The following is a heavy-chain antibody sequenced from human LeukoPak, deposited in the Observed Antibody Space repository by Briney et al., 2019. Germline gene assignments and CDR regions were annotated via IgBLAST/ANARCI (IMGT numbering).Heavy chain of an antibody. J-gene: IGHJ4*02. Sequence: PGGSLRLSCAASGFTFSSYSMNWVRQAPGKGLEWVSSISSSSSYIYYADSVKGRFTISRDNSKNTLYLQMNSLRAEDTAVYYCAKVMAAAGSTDYWGQGTLVTVSS. CDR1: GFTFSSYS. D-gene: IGHD6-13*01. CDR2: ISSSSSYI. V-gene: IGHV3-21*04. CDR3: AKVMAAAGSTDY.